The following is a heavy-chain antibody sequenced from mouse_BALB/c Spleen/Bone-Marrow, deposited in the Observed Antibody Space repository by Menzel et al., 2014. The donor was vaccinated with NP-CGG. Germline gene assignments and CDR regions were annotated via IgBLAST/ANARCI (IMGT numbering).Heavy chain of an antibody. V-gene: IGHV4-1*02. J-gene: IGHJ3*01. CDR2: INPASSTI. Sequence: EVKLLESGGGLVQPGGSLKLSCAASGFDFXRYWMTWVRQAPGKGLEWIGEINPASSTINYTPSLKDKLIISRDNAKNTLYLQMSKVRSEDTALYYCAKNYYYGYVAYWGQGTLVTVSA. CDR1: GFDFXRYW. D-gene: IGHD1-2*01. CDR3: AKNYYYGYVAY.